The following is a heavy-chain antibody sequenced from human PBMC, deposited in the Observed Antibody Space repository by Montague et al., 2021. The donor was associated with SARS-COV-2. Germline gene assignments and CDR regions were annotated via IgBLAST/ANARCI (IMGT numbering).Heavy chain of an antibody. CDR1: GFSLSTSGMC. V-gene: IGHV2-70*01. J-gene: IGHJ4*02. CDR3: ARKGGGFCSCAFDY. D-gene: IGHD2-15*01. Sequence: PALVKPTQTLTLTCTFSGFSLSTSGMCVSWIRQPPGKALEWLALIDWDDDKYYSTSLKTRLTISKDTSKNQVVLTMTNMDPVDTATYYCARKGGGFCSCAFDYWGQGTLVTVSS. CDR2: IDWDDDK.